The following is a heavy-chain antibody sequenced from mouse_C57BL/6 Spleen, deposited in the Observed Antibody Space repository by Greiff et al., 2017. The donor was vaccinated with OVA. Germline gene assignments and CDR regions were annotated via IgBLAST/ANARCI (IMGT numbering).Heavy chain of an antibody. CDR2: IYPRSGNT. CDR1: GYTFTSYG. J-gene: IGHJ2*01. CDR3: ARLEFITTVVEGY. D-gene: IGHD1-1*01. Sequence: VQLQQSGAELARPGASVKLSCKASGYTFTSYGISWVKQRTGQGLEWIGEIYPRSGNTYYNEKFKGKATLTADKSSSTAYMELRSLTSEDSAVYFCARLEFITTVVEGYWGQGTTLTVSS. V-gene: IGHV1-81*01.